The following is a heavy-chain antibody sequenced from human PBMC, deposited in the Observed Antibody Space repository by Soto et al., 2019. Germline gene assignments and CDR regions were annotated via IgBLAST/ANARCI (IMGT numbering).Heavy chain of an antibody. CDR1: GGSISSGGYY. V-gene: IGHV4-31*03. D-gene: IGHD6-6*01. J-gene: IGHJ5*02. CDR3: ARVGSSSSYNWFDP. Sequence: QVQLQESGPGLVKPSQTLSLTCTVSGGSISSGGYYWSWIRQHPGKGLEWIGYIYYSGSTYYNPSLKSRVTISVDTSKNQVSLKLSSVTAADTAVYYCARVGSSSSYNWFDPWGQGTLVTVSS. CDR2: IYYSGST.